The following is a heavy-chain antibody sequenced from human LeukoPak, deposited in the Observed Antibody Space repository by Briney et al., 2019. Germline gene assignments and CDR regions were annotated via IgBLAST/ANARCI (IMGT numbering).Heavy chain of an antibody. CDR3: ARNWGNDY. D-gene: IGHD7-27*01. CDR2: IKQDGTEK. V-gene: IGHV3-7*05. J-gene: IGHJ4*02. Sequence: AGGSLRLCCAAAGFTFSTHWMSWVRQAPGKGLEWVACIKQDGTEKYYVDSVKGRFTISGDNAKNSLYLQMNSLRAEDTAVYYCARNWGNDYWGQGTLVTVSS. CDR1: GFTFSTHW.